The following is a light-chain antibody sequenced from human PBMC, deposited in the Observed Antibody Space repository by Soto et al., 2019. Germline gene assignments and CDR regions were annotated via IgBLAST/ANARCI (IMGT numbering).Light chain of an antibody. CDR3: QKYNSAPRT. J-gene: IGKJ1*01. CDR2: AAV. CDR1: QSISSY. V-gene: IGKV1-39*01. Sequence: DSQMTQSPFSLSASVGDRVTVTCRASQSISSYLNWYQQKPGKPPKLLIYAAVSLQSGIPSRFSAYGSGTDFALTISSLQPEDVATYYCQKYNSAPRTFGQGTKVDIK.